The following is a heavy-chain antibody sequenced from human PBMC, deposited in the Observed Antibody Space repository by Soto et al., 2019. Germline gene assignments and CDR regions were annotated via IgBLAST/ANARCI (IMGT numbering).Heavy chain of an antibody. Sequence: SETLSLTCAVYGGSFSGYYWSWIRQPPGKGLEWIGEINHSGSTNYNPSLKSRVTISVDTSKNQFSLKLSSVTAADTAVYYCARRRPLRFLEWTRYPYYYYGMDVWGQGTTVTVSS. CDR3: ARRRPLRFLEWTRYPYYYYGMDV. CDR2: INHSGST. J-gene: IGHJ6*02. CDR1: GGSFSGYY. D-gene: IGHD3-3*01. V-gene: IGHV4-34*01.